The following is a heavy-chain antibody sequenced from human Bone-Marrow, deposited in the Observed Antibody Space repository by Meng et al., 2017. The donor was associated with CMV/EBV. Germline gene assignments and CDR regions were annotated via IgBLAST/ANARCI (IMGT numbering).Heavy chain of an antibody. CDR3: ARIIRRRDIVVVPATHPEGWFDP. CDR2: VNHSGRT. D-gene: IGHD2-2*01. J-gene: IGHJ5*02. V-gene: IGHV4-34*13. Sequence: YDRRWIPRPPGKGLEWMREVNHSGRTNYSPSLKSRVTISVDTSKNQFSLKLSSVTAADTAVYYCARIIRRRDIVVVPATHPEGWFDPWGQGTLVTVSS. CDR1: YD.